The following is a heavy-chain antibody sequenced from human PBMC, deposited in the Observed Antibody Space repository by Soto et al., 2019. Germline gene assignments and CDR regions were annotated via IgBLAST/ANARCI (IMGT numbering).Heavy chain of an antibody. CDR2: IKQDGSEK. D-gene: IGHD6-6*01. CDR1: GFTFSSYW. J-gene: IGHJ4*02. V-gene: IGHV3-7*01. CDR3: ARDGGGVWQLGLFDY. Sequence: EVQLVESGGGLVQPGGSLRLSCAASGFTFSSYWMSWVRQAPGKGLEWVANIKQDGSEKYYVDSVKGRFTISRDNAKNSLYLQMNSLRAEDTAVYYCARDGGGVWQLGLFDYWGQGTLVTVSS.